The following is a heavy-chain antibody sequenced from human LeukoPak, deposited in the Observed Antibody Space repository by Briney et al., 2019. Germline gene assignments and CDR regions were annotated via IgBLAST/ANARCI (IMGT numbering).Heavy chain of an antibody. V-gene: IGHV4-34*01. CDR1: GGSFSGYY. J-gene: IGHJ3*02. CDR3: ASLSWGGYIEIEDAFDI. D-gene: IGHD5-12*01. Sequence: SETLSLTCAVYGGSFSGYYWSWIRQPPGKGLEWIGEINHSGSTNYNPSLKSRVTISVDTSKNQFSLKLSSVTAADTAVYYCASLSWGGYIEIEDAFDIWGQGTMVTVSS. CDR2: INHSGST.